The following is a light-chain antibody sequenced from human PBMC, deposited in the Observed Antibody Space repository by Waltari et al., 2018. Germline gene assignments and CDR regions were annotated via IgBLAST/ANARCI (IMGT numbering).Light chain of an antibody. CDR1: ISNLGTNY. J-gene: IGLJ3*02. Sequence: QSVLTQPPSASGTPGQRVTISCSGSISNLGTNYVYWYQQFPGTAPKLLIQRNNQRPSGVPDGFSGSKSGTSASLAISGLRSEDEADYYCASWDDSLSVGVFGGGTKLTVL. CDR2: RNN. V-gene: IGLV1-47*01. CDR3: ASWDDSLSVGV.